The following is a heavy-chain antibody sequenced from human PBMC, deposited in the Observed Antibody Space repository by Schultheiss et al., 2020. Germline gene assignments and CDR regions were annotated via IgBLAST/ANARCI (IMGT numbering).Heavy chain of an antibody. CDR3: ARMMNWFDP. Sequence: SETLSLTCAVYGGSFSGYYWSWIRQPPGKGLEWIGEINHSGSTNYNPSLKSRVTISVDTSKNQFSLKLSSVTAADTAVYYCARMMNWFDPWGQGTLVTVSS. D-gene: IGHD3-16*01. J-gene: IGHJ5*02. CDR1: GGSFSGYY. CDR2: INHSGST. V-gene: IGHV4-34*01.